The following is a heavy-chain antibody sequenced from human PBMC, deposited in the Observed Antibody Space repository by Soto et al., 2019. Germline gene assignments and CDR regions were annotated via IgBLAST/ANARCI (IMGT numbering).Heavy chain of an antibody. Sequence: QVQLVQSGAEEKKPGTSVKVSCKASGYTFTGYAMHWVRQAPGQRLEWMGWINAGNGNTKYPQKFQGRVTITRDTSASTAYMDPSSLRSEDTAVYYCARAVAVPADFDFWGQGTLVTVSS. D-gene: IGHD6-19*01. V-gene: IGHV1-3*05. CDR3: ARAVAVPADFDF. CDR1: GYTFTGYA. CDR2: INAGNGNT. J-gene: IGHJ4*02.